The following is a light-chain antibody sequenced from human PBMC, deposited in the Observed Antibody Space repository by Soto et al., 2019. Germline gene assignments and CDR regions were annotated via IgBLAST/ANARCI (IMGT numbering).Light chain of an antibody. CDR1: QGISSA. CDR3: QQRNKWPPVT. CDR2: DAS. J-gene: IGKJ4*01. Sequence: AIQLTQSPSSLSASVGDRVTITCRASQGISSALAWYQQKPGKAPKLLIYDASSLESGVPSRFSGSGSGTDFTLTISSLQPEDFAVYYCQQRNKWPPVTFGGGTRVEIK. V-gene: IGKV1D-13*01.